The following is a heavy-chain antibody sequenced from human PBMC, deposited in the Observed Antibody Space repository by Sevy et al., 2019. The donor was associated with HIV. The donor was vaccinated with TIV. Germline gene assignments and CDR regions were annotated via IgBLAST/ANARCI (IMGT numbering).Heavy chain of an antibody. D-gene: IGHD6-13*01. CDR1: GGSISSSNYY. J-gene: IGHJ5*02. CDR2: IYYSGST. CDR3: ARLSWYSSSWFWFDP. Sequence: SETLSLTCTVSGGSISSSNYYWGWIRQPPGKGLEWIGSIYYSGSTYYNPSLKSRVTISVDTSKNQFSLKLSSVTAADTALFYCARLSWYSSSWFWFDPWGHGTLVTVSS. V-gene: IGHV4-39*01.